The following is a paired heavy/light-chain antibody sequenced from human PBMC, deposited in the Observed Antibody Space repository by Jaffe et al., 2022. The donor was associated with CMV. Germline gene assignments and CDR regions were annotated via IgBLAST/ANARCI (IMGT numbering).Light chain of an antibody. CDR3: QQYNNWPPNT. CDR2: GAS. Sequence: EIVMTQSPATLSVSPGERATLSCRASQSVSSNLAWYQQKPGQAPRLLIYGASTRATGIPARFSGSGSGTEFTLTISSLQSEDFAVYYCQQYNNWPPNTFGQGTKLEIK. J-gene: IGKJ2*01. V-gene: IGKV3-15*01. CDR1: QSVSSN.
Heavy chain of an antibody. CDR2: ISAYNGNT. J-gene: IGHJ4*02. V-gene: IGHV1-18*04. D-gene: IGHD3-22*01. CDR3: ARGGGVSLGSYYYDSSGYYTPHYFDY. CDR1: GYTFTSYG. Sequence: QVQLVQSGAEVKKPGASVKVSCKASGYTFTSYGISWVRQAPGQGLEWMGWISAYNGNTNYAQKLQGRVTMTTDTSTSTAYMELRSLRSDDTAVYYCARGGGVSLGSYYYDSSGYYTPHYFDYWGQGTLVTVSS.